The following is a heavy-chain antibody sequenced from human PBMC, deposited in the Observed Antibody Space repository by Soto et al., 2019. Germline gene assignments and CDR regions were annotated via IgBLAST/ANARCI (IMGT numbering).Heavy chain of an antibody. CDR1: GFTFSNYA. CDR2: TSYDGSNK. Sequence: QVQLVESGGGVVQPGRSLRLSCAASGFTFSNYAMHWVRQAPGKGLVWVAVTSYDGSNKYYADSVKGRFTISRDNSKNTLYLQMNSLGAEDTAVYYCARGAWALGDSVWFGNAFDIWGQGTMVSVSS. J-gene: IGHJ3*02. D-gene: IGHD3-16*01. CDR3: ARGAWALGDSVWFGNAFDI. V-gene: IGHV3-30-3*01.